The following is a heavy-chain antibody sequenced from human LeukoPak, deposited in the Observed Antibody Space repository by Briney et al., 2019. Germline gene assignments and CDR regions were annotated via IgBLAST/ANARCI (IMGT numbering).Heavy chain of an antibody. Sequence: PGGSLRLSCAASGFTLSSYWMHWVRQVPGKGLVWVSRISGDGSSTSYADSVKGRFTISRDNAKNTLYLQMNSLRAEDTAVYRCARDFRNILTGYYSMFDYWGQGALVTVSS. CDR2: ISGDGSST. V-gene: IGHV3-74*01. CDR1: GFTLSSYW. J-gene: IGHJ4*02. CDR3: ARDFRNILTGYYSMFDY. D-gene: IGHD3-9*01.